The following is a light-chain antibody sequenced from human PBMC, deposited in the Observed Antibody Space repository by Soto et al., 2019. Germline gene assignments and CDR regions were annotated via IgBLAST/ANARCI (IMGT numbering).Light chain of an antibody. V-gene: IGKV3-20*01. CDR2: DTS. Sequence: EIVLAQSPASLSLSPGERATLSCRASQRVGSYFAWYQQRPGQTPRLLIYDTSSRAIGIPTRFSGSGSGTDFALTISSLEPEDSAVYHCQQYGSSPTTFGQGTKVDIK. J-gene: IGKJ1*01. CDR3: QQYGSSPTT. CDR1: QRVGSY.